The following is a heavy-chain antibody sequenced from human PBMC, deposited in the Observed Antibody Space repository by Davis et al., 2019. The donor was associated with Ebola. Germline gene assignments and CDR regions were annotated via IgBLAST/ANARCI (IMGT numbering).Heavy chain of an antibody. CDR1: GGSITSSAYY. J-gene: IGHJ5*02. CDR3: VRLGGMYLGTNWFDP. Sequence: SETLSLTCTVSGGSITSSAYYWGWIRQPPGKGLEWSGSLHYTGTTHYNPSLKTRVTISVDTSKNQFSLRLTSVTAADTAVYYCVRLGGMYLGTNWFDPWGQGTLVTVAS. V-gene: IGHV4-39*01. D-gene: IGHD1-26*01. CDR2: LHYTGTT.